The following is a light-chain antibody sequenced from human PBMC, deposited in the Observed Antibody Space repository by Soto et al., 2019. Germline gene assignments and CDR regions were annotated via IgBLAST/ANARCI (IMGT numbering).Light chain of an antibody. Sequence: EIVMTQSPATLSVSPGERATLSCRASQSVSSNLAWYQQKPGQAPRLLIYGASTRATGIPARFSGSGSGTEVTLTISSLQSEDFAVYYCQQYNNWPPLTFGPGTKVDIK. J-gene: IGKJ3*01. CDR2: GAS. CDR1: QSVSSN. CDR3: QQYNNWPPLT. V-gene: IGKV3-15*01.